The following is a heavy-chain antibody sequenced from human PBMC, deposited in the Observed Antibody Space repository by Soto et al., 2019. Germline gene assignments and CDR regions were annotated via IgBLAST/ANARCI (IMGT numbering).Heavy chain of an antibody. V-gene: IGHV4-59*12. J-gene: IGHJ5*02. CDR3: ARSGSVVVAAIVRGARRFDP. CDR1: GASFKSYY. D-gene: IGHD2-15*01. Sequence: ETLSLTWTVSGASFKSYYWNWMRQFPGKGLEWIGNMYYSGTTNYNPSLQSRVTLSVDTSKNQFSLKLTSVTAADTAVYYCARSGSVVVAAIVRGARRFDPWGQRTLVTVSS. CDR2: MYYSGTT.